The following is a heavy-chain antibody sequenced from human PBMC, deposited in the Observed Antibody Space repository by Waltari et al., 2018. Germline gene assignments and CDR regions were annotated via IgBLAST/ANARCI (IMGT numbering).Heavy chain of an antibody. V-gene: IGHV3-48*03. Sequence: EVQLVESGGGLVQPGGSLRLRGEASGFIFSNYEMNWVRQTPGKGLEWVSYVSVSGKTMYNVDSVKGRFTISRDNAKNSLHLQMNSLRAEDTAVYYCARAYSGSYYRYFEYWGQGALVTVSS. J-gene: IGHJ1*01. CDR3: ARAYSGSYYRYFEY. CDR2: VSVSGKTM. D-gene: IGHD1-26*01. CDR1: GFIFSNYE.